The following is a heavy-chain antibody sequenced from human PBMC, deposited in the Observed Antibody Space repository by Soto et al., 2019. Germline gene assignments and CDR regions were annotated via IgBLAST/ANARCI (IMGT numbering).Heavy chain of an antibody. J-gene: IGHJ4*02. D-gene: IGHD1-1*01. CDR3: AMEGAKTTWNFDY. Sequence: GGSLRLSCVASGSTFGSCGMNWVRQAPGKGLEWVAGVSPHGANTYYAGSVRGRFIISRDDSRNTVSLDMNSLRGDDSAVYYCAMEGAKTTWNFDYWGQGTVVTVS. V-gene: IGHV3-23*01. CDR2: VSPHGANT. CDR1: GSTFGSCG.